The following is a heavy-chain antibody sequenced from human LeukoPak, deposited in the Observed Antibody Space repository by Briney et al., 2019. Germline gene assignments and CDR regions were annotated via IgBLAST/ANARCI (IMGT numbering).Heavy chain of an antibody. Sequence: PGGSLRLSCAASGFTFSDFYMSWIRQAPGKGLEWVSYISSSGSTIYYADSVKGRFTISRDNAKNSLYLQMNSLRAEDTAVCYCARDGYSSGWFNFDYWGQGTLVTVSS. CDR3: ARDGYSSGWFNFDY. CDR1: GFTFSDFY. J-gene: IGHJ4*02. V-gene: IGHV3-11*01. CDR2: ISSSGSTI. D-gene: IGHD6-19*01.